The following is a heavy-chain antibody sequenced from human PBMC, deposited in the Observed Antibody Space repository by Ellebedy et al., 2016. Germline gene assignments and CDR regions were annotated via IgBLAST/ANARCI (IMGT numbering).Heavy chain of an antibody. J-gene: IGHJ6*03. CDR2: IYASGST. CDR3: ANRYCSSSRCSAYYMDV. D-gene: IGHD2-15*01. Sequence: SETLSLTXTVSGDSISSGSYYWTWIRQPAGKGLEWIGRIYASGSTNYNPSLKSRLTLSVDTSKNQFSLRLSSVTAADTAIYYCANRYCSSSRCSAYYMDVWGKGTTVTVSS. V-gene: IGHV4-61*02. CDR1: GDSISSGSYY.